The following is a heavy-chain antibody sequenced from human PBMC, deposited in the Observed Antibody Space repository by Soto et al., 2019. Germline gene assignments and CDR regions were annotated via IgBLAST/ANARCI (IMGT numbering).Heavy chain of an antibody. D-gene: IGHD2-21*01. J-gene: IGHJ6*03. Sequence: SETLSLTCPVSGGSISSSSYYWGWIRQPPGKGLEWIGSIYYSGSTYYNPSLKSRVTISVDTSKNQFSLKLSSVTAADTAVYYCARLEAFRAHYYYYYYMDVWGKGTTVTVSS. V-gene: IGHV4-39*01. CDR1: GGSISSSSYY. CDR3: ARLEAFRAHYYYYYYMDV. CDR2: IYYSGST.